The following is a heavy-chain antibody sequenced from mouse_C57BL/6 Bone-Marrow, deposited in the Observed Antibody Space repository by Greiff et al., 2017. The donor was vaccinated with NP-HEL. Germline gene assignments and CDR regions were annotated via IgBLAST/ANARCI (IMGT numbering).Heavy chain of an antibody. D-gene: IGHD1-1*01. CDR1: GYTFTDYY. V-gene: IGHV1-26*01. CDR3: AIDYYAYYFDY. Sequence: EVQLQQSGPELVKPGASVKISCKASGYTFTDYYMNWVKQSHGKSLEWIGDINPNNGGTSYNQKFKGKATLTVDKSSSTAYMELRSLTSEDSAVYYCAIDYYAYYFDYWGQGTTLTVSS. J-gene: IGHJ2*01. CDR2: INPNNGGT.